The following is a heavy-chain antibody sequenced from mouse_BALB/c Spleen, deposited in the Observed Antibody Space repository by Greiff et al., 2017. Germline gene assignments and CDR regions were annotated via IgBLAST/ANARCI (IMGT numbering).Heavy chain of an antibody. V-gene: IGHV5-17*02. CDR1: GFTFSSFG. CDR2: ISSGSSTI. CDR3: ARGLGSPFDY. J-gene: IGHJ2*01. Sequence: EVKLMESGGGLVQPGGSRKLSCAASGFTFSSFGMHWVRQAPEKGLEWVAYISSGSSTIYYADTVKGRFTISRDNPKNTLFLQMTSLRSEDTAMYYCARGLGSPFDYWGQGTTLTVSS.